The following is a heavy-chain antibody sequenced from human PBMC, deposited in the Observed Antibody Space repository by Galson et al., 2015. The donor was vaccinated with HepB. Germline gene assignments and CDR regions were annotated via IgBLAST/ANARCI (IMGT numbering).Heavy chain of an antibody. D-gene: IGHD5-18*01. CDR1: GFTFDDYT. J-gene: IGHJ4*02. CDR2: ISWDGGST. Sequence: SLRLSCAASGFTFDDYTMHWVRQAPGKGLEWVSLISWDGGSTYYADSVKGRLTISRDNSKNSLYLQMNSLRTEDTALYYCAKDILRGYSYGYPDYWGQGTLVTVSS. V-gene: IGHV3-43*01. CDR3: AKDILRGYSYGYPDY.